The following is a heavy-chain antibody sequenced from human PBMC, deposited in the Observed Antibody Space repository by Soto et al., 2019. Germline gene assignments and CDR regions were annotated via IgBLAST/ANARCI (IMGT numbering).Heavy chain of an antibody. Sequence: VESVTISCSTSGYRFTSYWIGWVLQMPGKGLEWMGIIFPSDSDTRYSPSFQGQVTISADRSTSTVFLQWASLKASDTAVYFCARKDKSGYFNWFDPWGQGTLVTVSS. CDR1: GYRFTSYW. D-gene: IGHD3-22*01. CDR3: ARKDKSGYFNWFDP. V-gene: IGHV5-51*01. J-gene: IGHJ5*02. CDR2: IFPSDSDT.